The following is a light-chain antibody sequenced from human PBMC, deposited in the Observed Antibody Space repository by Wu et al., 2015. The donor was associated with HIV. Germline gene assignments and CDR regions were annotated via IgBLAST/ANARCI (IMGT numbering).Light chain of an antibody. CDR3: QQYFSSPQ. CDR1: QPINTY. CDR2: AAS. Sequence: AIRMTQSPSSLSASTGDRVTITCRATQPINTYLAWFQQKPGKALKLLISAASTLQSGVPSRFSGSGSGTEFTPTISCLQSEDFATYYCQQYFSSPQFGPGTTVD. J-gene: IGKJ3*01. V-gene: IGKV1-8*01.